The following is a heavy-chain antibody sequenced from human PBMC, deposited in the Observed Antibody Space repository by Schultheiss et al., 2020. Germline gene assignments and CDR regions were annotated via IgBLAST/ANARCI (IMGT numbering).Heavy chain of an antibody. CDR2: ISAYNGNT. CDR1: GGTFSSYA. CDR3: ARGCRYDFWSTYCNGGHAFDF. J-gene: IGHJ3*01. D-gene: IGHD3-3*01. V-gene: IGHV1-18*01. Sequence: ASVKVSCKASGGTFSSYAISWVRQAPGQGLEWMGWISAYNGNTNYAQKLQGRVTMTTDTSTSTAYMELRSLRSDDTAVYYCARGCRYDFWSTYCNGGHAFDFWGQGTMVTVSS.